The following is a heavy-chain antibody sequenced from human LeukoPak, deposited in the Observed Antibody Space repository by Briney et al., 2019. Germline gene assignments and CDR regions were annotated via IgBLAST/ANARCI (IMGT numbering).Heavy chain of an antibody. CDR1: GDSNSSYY. V-gene: IGHV4-59*13. CDR2: IYYSENT. CDR3: AGRNCYDSRGHPYHFHF. J-gene: IGHJ4*02. D-gene: IGHD3-22*01. Sequence: SETLTLTCTLSGDSNSSYYWSWTRQPPGRGLEWIGYIYYSENTNYSSSLKSRVTLPQRPSKNQFSLKFTSVTGPDPAGYYFAGRNCYDSRGHPYHFHFWGKGTLVSVSS.